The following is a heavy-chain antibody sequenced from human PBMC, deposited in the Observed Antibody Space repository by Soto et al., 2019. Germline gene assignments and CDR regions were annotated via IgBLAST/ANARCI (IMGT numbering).Heavy chain of an antibody. Sequence: GGSLRLSCAASGLPFNRNGMHWVRQAPGKGLEWVAVIWYDGSKEYYSDSVKGRFTISRDNSKNMLYLQMNSVRVEDTAVYFCARDRSAGNYFYYGMDVWGQGTTVTVS. J-gene: IGHJ6*02. D-gene: IGHD1-1*01. V-gene: IGHV3-33*01. CDR3: ARDRSAGNYFYYGMDV. CDR1: GLPFNRNG. CDR2: IWYDGSKE.